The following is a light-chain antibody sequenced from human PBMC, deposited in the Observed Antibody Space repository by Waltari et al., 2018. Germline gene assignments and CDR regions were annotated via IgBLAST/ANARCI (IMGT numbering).Light chain of an antibody. CDR2: SNY. Sequence: QSVLTQPPSASGTPGQRVTISCSGGRSNVGSTAVHWYQQVPGTAPKLLIYSNYHRPPGVPERFSASKSGTSASLASSGLQSDDEADYYCAAWDDNLNVQVFSGGTKLTVL. CDR1: RSNVGSTA. V-gene: IGLV1-44*01. CDR3: AAWDDNLNVQV. J-gene: IGLJ3*02.